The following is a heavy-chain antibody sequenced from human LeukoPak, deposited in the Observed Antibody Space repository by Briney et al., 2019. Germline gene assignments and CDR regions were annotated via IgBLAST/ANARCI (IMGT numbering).Heavy chain of an antibody. J-gene: IGHJ4*02. CDR1: GGSISSYS. CDR2: IYYTGST. CDR3: ARGDGYIYY. D-gene: IGHD5-24*01. V-gene: IGHV4-59*01. Sequence: SETLSLTCTVSGGSISSYSWSWIRQPPGKGLEWIGYIYYTGSTNYNPSLNSRVTISVDTSKSQISLQLGSVTAADTAVYYCARGDGYIYYWGQGTLVTVSS.